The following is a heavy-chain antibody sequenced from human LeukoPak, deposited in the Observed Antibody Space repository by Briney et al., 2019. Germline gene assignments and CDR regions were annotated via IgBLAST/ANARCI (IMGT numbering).Heavy chain of an antibody. V-gene: IGHV3-48*03. Sequence: GGSLRLSCAASGFIFSSYEMNWVRQAPGKGLEWVSCISSSDSAIYYADYVKGRFTVSRDNAKNSLYLQMNSLRAEDTAVYYCRAYSNGSDHWGQGTLVTVSS. J-gene: IGHJ5*02. D-gene: IGHD5-18*01. CDR3: RAYSNGSDH. CDR2: ISSSDSAI. CDR1: GFIFSSYE.